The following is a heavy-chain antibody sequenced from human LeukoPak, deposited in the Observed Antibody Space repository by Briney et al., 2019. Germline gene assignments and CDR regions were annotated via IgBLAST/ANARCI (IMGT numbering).Heavy chain of an antibody. J-gene: IGHJ3*02. CDR2: IIPIFGTA. V-gene: IGHV1-69*13. CDR3: ARFPLQEMAAFDI. Sequence: ASVKVSCKASGYTFTGYYMHWVRQAPGQGLEWMGWIIPIFGTANYAQKFQGRVTITADESTSTAYMELSSLRSEDTAVYYCARFPLQEMAAFDIWGQGTMVTVSS. CDR1: GYTFTGYY. D-gene: IGHD5-24*01.